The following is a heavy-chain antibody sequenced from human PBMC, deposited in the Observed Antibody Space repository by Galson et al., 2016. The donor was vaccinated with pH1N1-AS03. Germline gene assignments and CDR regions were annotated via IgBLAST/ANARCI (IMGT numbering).Heavy chain of an antibody. Sequence: SLRLSCAASGFTFSMSYIHWVRQAPGKGLEWVSRISNDGRNVRYADFVKGRFAVSRDNAKNTVFSQLNSLRADDTAVYFCARRTPKPNFAIWYQHDYGMDVWGQGTTVTVSS. CDR2: ISNDGRNV. D-gene: IGHD2-2*01. CDR3: ARRTPKPNFAIWYQHDYGMDV. J-gene: IGHJ6*02. V-gene: IGHV3-74*01. CDR1: GFTFSMSY.